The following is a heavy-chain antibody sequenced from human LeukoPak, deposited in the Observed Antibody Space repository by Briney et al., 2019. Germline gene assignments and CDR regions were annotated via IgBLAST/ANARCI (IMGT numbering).Heavy chain of an antibody. CDR2: IYHSGST. Sequence: PSETLSLTCTVSGYSISSGFYWGLIRQPPGKGLEWIGSIYHSGSTYYNPSLKSRVTISVDTSKNQFSLRLNSVTAADTAVYYCARGLITMVRGAINLDAFDIWGQGTMVTVSS. D-gene: IGHD3-10*01. V-gene: IGHV4-38-2*02. CDR1: GYSISSGFY. CDR3: ARGLITMVRGAINLDAFDI. J-gene: IGHJ3*02.